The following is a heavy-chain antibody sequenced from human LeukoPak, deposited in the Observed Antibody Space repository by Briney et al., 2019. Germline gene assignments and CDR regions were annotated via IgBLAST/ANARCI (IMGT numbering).Heavy chain of an antibody. CDR1: GGSINSSSYY. CDR2: IFYTGST. J-gene: IGHJ3*02. Sequence: PSETVSLTCTVSGGSINSSSYYWGGFRQPPGKGLEWIGSIFYTGSTYSNPSLKSRVTISVDPSKNQFSLNLSSVTAADTAVYYCARPYHSMVRGLMGAFDIWGQGTLGTVSS. D-gene: IGHD3-10*01. CDR3: ARPYHSMVRGLMGAFDI. V-gene: IGHV4-39*01.